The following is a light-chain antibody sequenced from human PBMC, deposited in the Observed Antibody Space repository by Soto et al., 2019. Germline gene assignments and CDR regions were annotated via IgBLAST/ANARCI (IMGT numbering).Light chain of an antibody. Sequence: QSVLTQPASVSGSPGQSITISCTGTSSEVGNYNLVSWYQQHPGKAPKLMIYDVNQRPSGVSDRFSCSKSGNTASLTISGLQAEDEADYYCCSYAGSYTWVFGGGTKLTVL. CDR1: SSEVGNYNL. V-gene: IGLV2-23*02. CDR3: CSYAGSYTWV. CDR2: DVN. J-gene: IGLJ3*02.